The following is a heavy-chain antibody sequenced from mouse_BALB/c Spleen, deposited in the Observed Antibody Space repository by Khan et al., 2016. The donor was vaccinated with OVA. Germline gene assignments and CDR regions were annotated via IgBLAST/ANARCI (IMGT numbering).Heavy chain of an antibody. Sequence: VQLQQSGTELVRPGASVTLSCTASGFKIKDTYIHWVKQRPEQGLEWIGRIDPENGNTKYDPKLKGKAAITADTSSNTAYLQLSSLTSEDTAVYYCAYSFLLCSMDYWGQATSVTFSS. V-gene: IGHV14-3*02. CDR2: IDPENGNT. CDR3: AYSFLLCSMDY. CDR1: GFKIKDTY. J-gene: IGHJ4*01. D-gene: IGHD1-2*01.